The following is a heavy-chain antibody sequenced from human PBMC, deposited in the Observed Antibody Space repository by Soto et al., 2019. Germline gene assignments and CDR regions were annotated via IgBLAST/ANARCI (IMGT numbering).Heavy chain of an antibody. CDR3: VITDGRFDP. CDR2: IHHSGRT. D-gene: IGHD3-22*01. V-gene: IGHV4-30-4*01. Sequence: SETLSLTCSVSGGSIISDGFFWSWVRQHPERGLEWIGYIHHSGRTYYSPSLKSRVTMSVDTSKNQFSLKLTSVTASDTAVYYCVITDGRFDPWGQGTLVTVSS. J-gene: IGHJ5*02. CDR1: GGSIISDGFF.